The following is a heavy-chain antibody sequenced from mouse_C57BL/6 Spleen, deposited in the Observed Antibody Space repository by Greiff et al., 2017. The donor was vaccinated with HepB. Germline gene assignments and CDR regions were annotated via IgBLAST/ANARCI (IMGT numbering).Heavy chain of an antibody. J-gene: IGHJ2*01. CDR3: ITAVGAFEG. Sequence: QVQLQQSGAELVKPGSSVKLSCTASGFTFTSYWMHWVKQRPKQGLEWIGNIDPSDSETHYNQKFKDKATFTVDKSSNTAYLQLSSLTSEDSAVYYCITAVGAFEGWGTGTTLTVSS. CDR1: GFTFTSYW. V-gene: IGHV1-52*01. CDR2: IDPSDSET. D-gene: IGHD1-1*01.